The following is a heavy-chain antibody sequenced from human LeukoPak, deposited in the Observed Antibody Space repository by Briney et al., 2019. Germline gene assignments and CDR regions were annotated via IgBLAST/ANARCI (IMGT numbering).Heavy chain of an antibody. CDR3: ARDVTGNYRSDYFDY. J-gene: IGHJ4*02. D-gene: IGHD1-7*01. CDR2: IYASGST. V-gene: IGHV4-4*07. CDR1: GGSISPYY. Sequence: SETLSLTCSVSGGSISPYYWSWIRQPAGKGLEWIGRIYASGSTNYNPSLKSRVTMSVDTSKNEFSLKLSSVTAADTAVYYCARDVTGNYRSDYFDYWGQGALVTVSS.